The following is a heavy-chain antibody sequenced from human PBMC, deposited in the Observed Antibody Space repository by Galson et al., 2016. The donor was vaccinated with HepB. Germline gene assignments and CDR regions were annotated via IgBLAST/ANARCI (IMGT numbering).Heavy chain of an antibody. V-gene: IGHV3-33*06. CDR3: AKDDGDYNDAFDI. CDR1: GFTFSSYG. D-gene: IGHD4-17*01. J-gene: IGHJ3*02. CDR2: VWADGGNK. Sequence: SLRLSCAASGFTFSSYGMHWVRQAPGKGLEWVAVVWADGGNKYYADFVQDRFTISRDNSKNTVDLQMNSLRAEDTAVYYCAKDDGDYNDAFDIWGQGTMVTVSS.